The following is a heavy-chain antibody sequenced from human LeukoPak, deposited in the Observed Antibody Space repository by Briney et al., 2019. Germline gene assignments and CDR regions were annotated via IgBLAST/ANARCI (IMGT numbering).Heavy chain of an antibody. V-gene: IGHV4-59*01. CDR1: GGSFSNSY. CDR3: AREAYPTSGPDY. Sequence: SETLSLTCMASGGSFSNSYLSWIPQPPGKGLEWIGYIYSSGSTNYNPSLQSRVTRSVETSKNQFSLRVNSVTAADTAVYYCAREAYPTSGPDYGGQGALATVSS. CDR2: IYSSGST. J-gene: IGHJ4*02. D-gene: IGHD5-12*01.